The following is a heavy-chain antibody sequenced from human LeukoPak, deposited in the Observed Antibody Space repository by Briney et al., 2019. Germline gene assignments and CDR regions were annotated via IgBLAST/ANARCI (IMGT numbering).Heavy chain of an antibody. V-gene: IGHV3-48*01. D-gene: IGHD5-18*01. J-gene: IGHJ6*03. CDR1: GFTFSSHS. CDR2: ISSSSSTI. CDR3: ARATNGYSYGSYYYYYMDV. Sequence: GGSLRLSCAASGFTFSSHSMNWVRQAPGKGLEWVSYISSSSSTIYYADSVKGRFTISRDNAKNSLYLQMNSLRAEDTAVYYCARATNGYSYGSYYYYYMDVWGKGTTVTVSS.